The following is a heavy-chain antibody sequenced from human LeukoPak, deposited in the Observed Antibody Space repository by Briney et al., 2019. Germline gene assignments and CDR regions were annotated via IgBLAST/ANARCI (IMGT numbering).Heavy chain of an antibody. D-gene: IGHD2/OR15-2a*01. CDR3: ARDIRDYYNWFDP. Sequence: SETLSLTCAVSGGSISSSNWWSWVRQPPGKGLEWIGEIYHSGSTNYNPSLKSRVTISVDKSKDQLSLKLSSVTAADTAVYYCARDIRDYYNWFDPWGQGTLVTVSS. CDR1: GGSISSSNW. V-gene: IGHV4-4*02. CDR2: IYHSGST. J-gene: IGHJ5*02.